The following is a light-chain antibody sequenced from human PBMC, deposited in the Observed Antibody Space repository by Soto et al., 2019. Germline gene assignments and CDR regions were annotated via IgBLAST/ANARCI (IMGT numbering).Light chain of an antibody. CDR3: QHSYSTPLT. J-gene: IGKJ4*01. V-gene: IGKV1-39*01. CDR1: QSISSY. CDR2: AAS. Sequence: DIQMTQSPSSLSASVGDRVTITCRASQSISSYLNWYQQKPGKAPKLLIYAASSLQSVVPSMFSGSGSGTDFTLTISSLQPEDFATYYCQHSYSTPLTLGGGTKVEIK.